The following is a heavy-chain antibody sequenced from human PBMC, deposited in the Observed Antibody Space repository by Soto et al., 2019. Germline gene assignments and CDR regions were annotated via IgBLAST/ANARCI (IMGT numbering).Heavy chain of an antibody. J-gene: IGHJ4*02. CDR2: IYYSGST. CDR1: GGSISSSSYY. CDR3: ASNSFGELLNY. V-gene: IGHV4-39*01. D-gene: IGHD3-10*01. Sequence: QLQLQESGPGLVKPSETLSLTCTVSGGSISSSSYYWGWIRQPPGKGLEWIGSIYYSGSTYYNPSLKSRVTISVDTSKNQFSLKLSSVTAADTAVYYCASNSFGELLNYWGQGTLVTVSS.